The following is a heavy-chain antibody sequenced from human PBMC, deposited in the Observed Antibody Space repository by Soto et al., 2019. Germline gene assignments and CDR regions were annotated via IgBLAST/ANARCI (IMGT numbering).Heavy chain of an antibody. Sequence: HPGGSLRLSCAASGFTFSSYGMHWVRQAPGKGLEWVAVIWYDGSNKYYADSVKGRFTISRDNSKNTLYLQMNSLRAEDTAVYYCARDPSGGPFDYWGQGTLVTVSS. J-gene: IGHJ4*02. D-gene: IGHD2-15*01. CDR1: GFTFSSYG. V-gene: IGHV3-33*01. CDR3: ARDPSGGPFDY. CDR2: IWYDGSNK.